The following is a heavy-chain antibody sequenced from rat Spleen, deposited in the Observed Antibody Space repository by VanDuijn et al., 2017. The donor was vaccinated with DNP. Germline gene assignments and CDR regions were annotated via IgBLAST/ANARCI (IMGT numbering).Heavy chain of an antibody. CDR2: ISYDGSSV. CDR1: GFTFSDYN. J-gene: IGHJ2*01. Sequence: EVQLVESGGGLVQPGRSLKLSCAASGFTFSDYNLAWVRQAPKKGLEWVATISYDGSSVYYRDSVKGRFTISRDNAKNTLYLQMNSLRAEDTVTYYCERDSRDYSSDVDYFDYWGQGVMVTVSS. V-gene: IGHV5-7*01. CDR3: ERDSRDYSSDVDYFDY. D-gene: IGHD1-8*01.